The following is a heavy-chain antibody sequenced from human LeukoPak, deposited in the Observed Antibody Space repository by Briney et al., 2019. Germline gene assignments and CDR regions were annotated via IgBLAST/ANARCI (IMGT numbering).Heavy chain of an antibody. V-gene: IGHV4-34*01. J-gene: IGHJ4*02. D-gene: IGHD3-22*01. CDR1: GGSFSGYY. CDR3: ARGPRADDSSGYPVDY. Sequence: PSETLSLTCAVHGGSFSGYYWSWIRQPPGKGLEWIGEINHSGSTNYNPSLKSRVTISVDTSKNQFSLNLSSVTAADTAVYYCARGPRADDSSGYPVDYWGQGTLVTVSS. CDR2: INHSGST.